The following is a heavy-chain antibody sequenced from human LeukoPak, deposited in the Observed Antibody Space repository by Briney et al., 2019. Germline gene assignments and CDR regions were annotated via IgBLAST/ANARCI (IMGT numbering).Heavy chain of an antibody. CDR1: GGSFSGYY. CDR2: INHSGST. J-gene: IGHJ6*02. Sequence: RASETLSLTCAVYGGSFSGYYWSWIRQPPGKGLEWIGEINHSGSTNYNPSLKSRVTISVDTFKNQFSLKLSSVTAADTAVYYCARGPDVYSSSWYGGGMDVWGQGTTVTVS. CDR3: ARGPDVYSSSWYGGGMDV. V-gene: IGHV4-34*01. D-gene: IGHD6-13*01.